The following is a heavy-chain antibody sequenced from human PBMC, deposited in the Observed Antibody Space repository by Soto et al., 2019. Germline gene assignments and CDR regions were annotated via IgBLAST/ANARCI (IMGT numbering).Heavy chain of an antibody. CDR1: GGTFSSYT. V-gene: IGHV1-69*02. Sequence: QGQLVQSGAEVKKPGSSVKVSCKASGGTFSSYTFSWVRQAPGQGLEWMGRIIPLLGVPTIAPKFRGRVTITADKGTTTAYMELNSLRSEDTAVYYCARGEITSSATIENFWGQGTLVTVST. CDR3: ARGEITSSATIENF. CDR2: IIPLLGVP. J-gene: IGHJ4*02. D-gene: IGHD5-12*01.